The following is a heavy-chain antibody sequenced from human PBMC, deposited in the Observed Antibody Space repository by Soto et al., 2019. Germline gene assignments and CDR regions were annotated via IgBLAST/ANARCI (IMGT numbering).Heavy chain of an antibody. CDR3: ARDWDSYGSGSHYGAWH. CDR2: ISAYNGNS. V-gene: IGHV1-18*04. CDR1: GYIFTSYG. Sequence: ASVKVSCKTSGYIFTSYGITWVRQAPGQGLEWMGWISAYNGNSNHAQKLQGRVTMTTDTSTSTAYMELRSLRSDDTAVYYCARDWDSYGSGSHYGAWHWGQGTLVTVSS. J-gene: IGHJ4*02. D-gene: IGHD3-10*01.